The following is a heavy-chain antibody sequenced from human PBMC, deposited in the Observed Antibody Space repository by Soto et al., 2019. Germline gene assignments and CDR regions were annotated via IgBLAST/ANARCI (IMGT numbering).Heavy chain of an antibody. J-gene: IGHJ6*02. CDR3: ARVGEYSSSYVWVAAAGYYYYYGMDV. CDR2: IIPIFGTA. Sequence: SVKVCCKACGGTFSSYASSWVRQAPGQGLEWMGGIIPIFGTANYAQKFQGRVTITADESTSTAYMELSSLSSEDTAVYYCARVGEYSSSYVWVAAAGYYYYYGMDVWGQGTTVTVSS. CDR1: GGTFSSYA. V-gene: IGHV1-69*01. D-gene: IGHD6-6*01.